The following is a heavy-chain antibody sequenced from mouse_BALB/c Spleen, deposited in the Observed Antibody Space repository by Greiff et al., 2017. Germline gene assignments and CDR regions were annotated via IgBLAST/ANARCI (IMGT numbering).Heavy chain of an antibody. CDR3: ARLNYYYGSSYDY. V-gene: IGHV5-12-2*01. CDR1: GFTFSSYT. J-gene: IGHJ2*01. CDR2: ISNGGGST. D-gene: IGHD1-1*01. Sequence: DVHLVESGGGLVQPGGSLKLSCAASGFTFSSYTMSWVRQTPEKRLEWVAYISNGGGSTYYPDTVKGRFTISRDNAKNTLYLQMSSLKSEDTAMYYCARLNYYYGSSYDYWGQGTTLTVSS.